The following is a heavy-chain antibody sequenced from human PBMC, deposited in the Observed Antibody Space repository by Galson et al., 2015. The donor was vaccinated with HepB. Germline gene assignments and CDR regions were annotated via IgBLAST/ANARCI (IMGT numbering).Heavy chain of an antibody. V-gene: IGHV3-9*01. CDR2: ISWNSGSI. D-gene: IGHD1-26*01. Sequence: SLRLSRAASGFTFDDYAMHWVRQAPGKGLEWVSGISWNSGSIGYADSVKGRFTVSRDNAKNSLYLQMNSLRAEDTALYYCAKDRGGSYYVAFDIWGQGTMVTVSS. J-gene: IGHJ3*02. CDR3: AKDRGGSYYVAFDI. CDR1: GFTFDDYA.